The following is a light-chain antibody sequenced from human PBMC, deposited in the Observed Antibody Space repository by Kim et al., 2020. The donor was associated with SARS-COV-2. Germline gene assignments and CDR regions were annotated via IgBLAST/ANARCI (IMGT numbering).Light chain of an antibody. Sequence: CTLGSGYSNYEVDWYQQRPGKGPRFVMRVGTGGIVGSKGDGIPDRFSVLGSGLNRYLTIKNIQEEDESDYHCGADHGSGSNFVYRFGGGTQLTVL. V-gene: IGLV9-49*01. CDR3: GADHGSGSNFVYR. J-gene: IGLJ2*01. CDR2: VGTGGIVG. CDR1: SGYSNYE.